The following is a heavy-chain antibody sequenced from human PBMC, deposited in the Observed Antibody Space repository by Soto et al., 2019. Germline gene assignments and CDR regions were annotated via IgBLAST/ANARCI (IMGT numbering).Heavy chain of an antibody. Sequence: GGSLRLSCAASRFTFSTYAMNWVRQAPGKGLEWVSGISAGGGSTYYAESVTGRFTISRDNSKNTLSLQMNSLRAEDTAVYYCAKGRGGTSYSRLDYWGRGTLVTVSS. CDR2: ISAGGGST. CDR3: AKGRGGTSYSRLDY. J-gene: IGHJ4*02. CDR1: RFTFSTYA. D-gene: IGHD2-15*01. V-gene: IGHV3-23*01.